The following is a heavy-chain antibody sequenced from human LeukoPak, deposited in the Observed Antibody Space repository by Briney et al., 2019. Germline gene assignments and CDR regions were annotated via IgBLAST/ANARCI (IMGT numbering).Heavy chain of an antibody. V-gene: IGHV3-30*03. CDR2: ISYDGSTK. J-gene: IGHJ4*02. D-gene: IGHD6-6*01. CDR3: ARIGYSSSSYDY. Sequence: GGSLRLSCAASGFTFNNYGIHWVRQAPGKGLEWVAVISYDGSTKYYVDSVKGRFTISRANAKNSVYLQISSLRVEDTAVYHCARIGYSSSSYDYWGQGTLVTVSS. CDR1: GFTFNNYG.